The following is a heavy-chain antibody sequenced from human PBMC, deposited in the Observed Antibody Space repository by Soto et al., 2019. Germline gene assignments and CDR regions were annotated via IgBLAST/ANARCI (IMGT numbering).Heavy chain of an antibody. D-gene: IGHD3-22*01. Sequence: GGSLRLSCAASGFTFSTYWMHWVRQAPGKGLVWVSRINSDGSDTSYADSVKGRFTVSRDNAKNTLYLQMNSLRAEDTAVYYCAKGEYSSSLSLYYYDSSGYPGLYYFDYWGQGTLVTVSS. CDR2: INSDGSDT. CDR1: GFTFSTYW. V-gene: IGHV3-74*01. J-gene: IGHJ4*02. CDR3: AKGEYSSSLSLYYYDSSGYPGLYYFDY.